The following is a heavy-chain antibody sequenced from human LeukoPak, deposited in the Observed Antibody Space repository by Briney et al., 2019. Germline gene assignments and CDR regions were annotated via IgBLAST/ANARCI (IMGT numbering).Heavy chain of an antibody. CDR1: GVTFSNVW. Sequence: GGSLRLSRGASGVTFSNVWMSGVRQATGKGVEWVGRIKSKTDGGTTDYAEPVKGRFTISRDDSKNTLYLQMNSLKTEDTAVYYCTTEGDYGDYTYWGQGTLVTVSS. D-gene: IGHD4-17*01. V-gene: IGHV3-15*01. CDR3: TTEGDYGDYTY. CDR2: IKSKTDGGTT. J-gene: IGHJ4*02.